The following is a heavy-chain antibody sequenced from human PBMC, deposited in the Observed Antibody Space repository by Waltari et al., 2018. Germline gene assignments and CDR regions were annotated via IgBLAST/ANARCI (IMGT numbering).Heavy chain of an antibody. CDR1: GFTRSNNY. J-gene: IGHJ4*02. CDR2: IYSTGGT. D-gene: IGHD6-6*01. CDR3: ATRMVLAARN. Sequence: EVQLVESGGGLIQPGGSLRLSCSASGFTRSNNYMSWVRQAPGKGLEWVSLIYSTGGTSYADSVKGRFTISRDNSKNTLYLQMNSLRVEDTAVYYCATRMVLAARNWGQGTLVTVSS. V-gene: IGHV3-53*01.